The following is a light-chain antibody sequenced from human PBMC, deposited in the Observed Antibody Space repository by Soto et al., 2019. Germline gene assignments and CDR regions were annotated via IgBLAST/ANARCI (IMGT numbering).Light chain of an antibody. J-gene: IGLJ1*01. V-gene: IGLV2-8*01. CDR3: KSYAGSNTYV. Sequence: QSALTQPPSASGSPGKSVTISCTGTKNDIGVYDFVSWYQHHPGKAPRLIIYEVVQRPSGVPDRFSGSKSGNTASLTVSGLQAADEADYFCKSYAGSNTYVFGSGPKVTVL. CDR1: KNDIGVYDF. CDR2: EVV.